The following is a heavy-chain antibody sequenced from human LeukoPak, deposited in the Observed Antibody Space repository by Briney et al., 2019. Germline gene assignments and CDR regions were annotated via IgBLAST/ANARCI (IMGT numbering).Heavy chain of an antibody. D-gene: IGHD6-13*01. Sequence: ASVKVSCKASGYTFTGYYMHWVRQAPGQGLEWMGWINPNSGDTNCAQKFQGRVTMTRDTSINTAYMELSSLRFDDTAVYYCARGATAGRFSLRPTGAYYMDVWGKGTTVTVSS. J-gene: IGHJ6*03. CDR2: INPNSGDT. CDR3: ARGATAGRFSLRPTGAYYMDV. CDR1: GYTFTGYY. V-gene: IGHV1-2*02.